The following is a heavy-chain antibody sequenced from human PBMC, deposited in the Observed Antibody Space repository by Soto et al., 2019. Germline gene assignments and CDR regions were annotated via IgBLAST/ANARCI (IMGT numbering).Heavy chain of an antibody. J-gene: IGHJ4*02. V-gene: IGHV3-23*01. CDR2: FADGGSDP. CDR1: VSALSSLA. D-gene: IGHD6-19*01. CDR3: SFGGGLISSGWYKYYFDY. Sequence: EVQLLESGGGLVQPGGSLRLSWEASVSALSSLAMTWVLQAPGQGLEWVSSFADGGSDPDYADSVKGRFTTSRDKSTNTLYVEMHTVRGDETGIYYGSFGGGLISSGWYKYYFDYWGQGTRVTVSS.